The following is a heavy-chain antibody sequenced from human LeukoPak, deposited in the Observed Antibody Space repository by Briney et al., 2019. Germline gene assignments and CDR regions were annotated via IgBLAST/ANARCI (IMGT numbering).Heavy chain of an antibody. V-gene: IGHV4-39*01. CDR1: GGAISSNSHH. J-gene: IGHJ4*02. CDR3: ARHAAVVASYFDS. Sequence: PSETLSLSCSVSGGAISSNSHHWGWIRQPPGKGLEWLGSFYSSGRTYYNPSLKSRVTISVDTSKSHFSLKSSSVTAADTALYYCARHAAVVASYFDSWGQGTLVTVSS. CDR2: FYSSGRT. D-gene: IGHD2-15*01.